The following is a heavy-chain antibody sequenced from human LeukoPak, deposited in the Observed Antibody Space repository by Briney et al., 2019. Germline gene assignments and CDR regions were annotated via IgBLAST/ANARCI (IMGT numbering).Heavy chain of an antibody. Sequence: GASVKVSCKASGYTFTSYGISWVRQAPGQGLEWMGWISAYNGNTNYAQKLQGRVTMTTDTSTSTAYMELRSLRSDDTAVYYCARVRASDYYYYYGMDVWGQGTTVTVSS. V-gene: IGHV1-18*01. J-gene: IGHJ6*02. CDR1: GYTFTSYG. CDR3: ARVRASDYYYYYGMDV. D-gene: IGHD1-26*01. CDR2: ISAYNGNT.